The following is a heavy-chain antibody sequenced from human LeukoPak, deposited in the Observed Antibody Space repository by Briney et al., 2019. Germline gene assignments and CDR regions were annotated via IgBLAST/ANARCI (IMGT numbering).Heavy chain of an antibody. CDR2: INHSGST. V-gene: IGHV4-34*01. D-gene: IGHD6-13*01. CDR3: ARDEAWAAAHEYYYYYYYMDV. Sequence: PETLSLTCAVYGGSFSGYYWSWIRQPPGKGLEWIGEINHSGSTNYNPSLKSRVTISVDTSKNQFSLKLSSVTAADTAVYYCARDEAWAAAHEYYYYYYYMDVWGKGTTVTVSS. J-gene: IGHJ6*03. CDR1: GGSFSGYY.